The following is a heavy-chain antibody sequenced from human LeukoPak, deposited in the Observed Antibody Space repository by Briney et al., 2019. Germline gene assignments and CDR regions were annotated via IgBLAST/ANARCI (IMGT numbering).Heavy chain of an antibody. Sequence: SETLSLTCTVSGGSISSYYWSWIRQPPGKGLEWIGYIYYSGSTNYNPSLKSRVTISVDTSKNQFSLKLSSVTAADTAVYYCARGHIYYDFWSGYFWFDPWGQGTLVTVSS. CDR2: IYYSGST. V-gene: IGHV4-59*12. CDR3: ARGHIYYDFWSGYFWFDP. J-gene: IGHJ5*02. D-gene: IGHD3-3*01. CDR1: GGSISSYY.